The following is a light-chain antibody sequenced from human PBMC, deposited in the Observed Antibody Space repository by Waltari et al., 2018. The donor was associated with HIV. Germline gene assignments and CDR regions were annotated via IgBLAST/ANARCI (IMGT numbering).Light chain of an antibody. J-gene: IGLJ2*01. V-gene: IGLV3-21*04. CDR3: QVWDFRSDEVI. CDR1: DIGSKR. Sequence: SYMLNQSPSVSVAPGKKAAITCGGNDIGSKRVHWYQHKSGQAPVLIIYDDDDRPSGVPERFSGSNSANTATLTITRVEAGDEADYFCQVWDFRSDEVIFGGGTKMTVL. CDR2: DDD.